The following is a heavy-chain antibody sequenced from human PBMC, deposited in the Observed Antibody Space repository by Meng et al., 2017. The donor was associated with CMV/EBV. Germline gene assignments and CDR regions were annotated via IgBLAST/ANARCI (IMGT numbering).Heavy chain of an antibody. V-gene: IGHV3-23*01. D-gene: IGHD3-3*01. CDR1: GFTFSSYA. J-gene: IGHJ5*02. CDR2: IGGSGGST. Sequence: GESLKISCAASGFTFSSYAMSWVRQAPGKGLEWVSAIGGSGGSTYYADSVKGRFTISRDNSKNTLYVQMNSLRAEDTAVYYCAKWDGGVVWGWFDPWGQGTLVTVSS. CDR3: AKWDGGVVWGWFDP.